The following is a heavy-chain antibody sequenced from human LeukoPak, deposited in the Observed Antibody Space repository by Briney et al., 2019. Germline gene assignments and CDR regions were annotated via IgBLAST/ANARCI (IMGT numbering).Heavy chain of an antibody. CDR3: AREGDVQLWTYYYYGMDV. Sequence: KSSETLSLTCTVSGGSISSSSYYWGWIRQPPGKGLEWIGSIYYSGSTYYNPSLKSRVTISVDTSKNQFSLKLSSVTAAGTAVYYCAREGDVQLWTYYYYGMDVWGQGTTVTVSS. CDR2: IYYSGST. J-gene: IGHJ6*02. V-gene: IGHV4-39*02. D-gene: IGHD5-18*01. CDR1: GGSISSSSYY.